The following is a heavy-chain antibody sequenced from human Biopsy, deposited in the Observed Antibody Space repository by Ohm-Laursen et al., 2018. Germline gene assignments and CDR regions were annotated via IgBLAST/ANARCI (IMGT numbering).Heavy chain of an antibody. Sequence: ASVKVSCKVSGYTLNELFMHWVRQVPGKGLEWMGGFAPENGKTVYAQNFQARVSLTEDTSTDTAYMELRSLRSEDTAVYYCAADINVWNVNYWGQGTQVTVSS. D-gene: IGHD1-1*01. J-gene: IGHJ4*02. CDR1: GYTLNELF. CDR2: FAPENGKT. CDR3: AADINVWNVNY. V-gene: IGHV1-24*01.